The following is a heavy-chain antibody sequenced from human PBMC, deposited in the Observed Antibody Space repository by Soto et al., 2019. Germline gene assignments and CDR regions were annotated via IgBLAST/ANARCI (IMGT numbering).Heavy chain of an antibody. V-gene: IGHV4-34*01. Sequence: QVQLQQCGAGLLKPSETLSLTCAVYGGSFSGYYASWVRQPPGKGLEWIGEINHSGSTNYNQSLKSRVTISVDTSKNHFSLTRRSVTAVDTAVYYCARAWGLHDLFDPWGQGTLVTVSS. J-gene: IGHJ5*02. D-gene: IGHD4-4*01. CDR2: INHSGST. CDR1: GGSFSGYY. CDR3: ARAWGLHDLFDP.